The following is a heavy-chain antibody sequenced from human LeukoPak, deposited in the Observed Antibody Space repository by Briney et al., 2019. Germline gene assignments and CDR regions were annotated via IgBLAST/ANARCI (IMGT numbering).Heavy chain of an antibody. CDR1: GYTFTSYG. CDR2: ISAYNGNT. CDR3: ASEGYCGGDCSEAFDI. D-gene: IGHD2-21*02. J-gene: IGHJ3*02. Sequence: GASVKVSCKASGYTFTSYGISWVRQAPGQGLEWMGWISAYNGNTNYAQKLQGRVTMTTDTSTSTAYMELRSLRSDDTAVYYCASEGYCGGDCSEAFDIWGQGTMVTVSS. V-gene: IGHV1-18*01.